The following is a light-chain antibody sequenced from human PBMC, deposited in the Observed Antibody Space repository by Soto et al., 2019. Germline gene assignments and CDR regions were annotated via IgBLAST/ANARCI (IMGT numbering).Light chain of an antibody. Sequence: DVQRTQSPSTLPASVGDRVTITCRASQNITNWLAWYQQKPGTAPKVLIYHASNLQSGVPSRFSGSGSGTEFTLTISSQQPDDVATYYCQHYKSYSEAFGQGTKLDVK. V-gene: IGKV1-5*01. CDR1: QNITNW. J-gene: IGKJ2*01. CDR2: HAS. CDR3: QHYKSYSEA.